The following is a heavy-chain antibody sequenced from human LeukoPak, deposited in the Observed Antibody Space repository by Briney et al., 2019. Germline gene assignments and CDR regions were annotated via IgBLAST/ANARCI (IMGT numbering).Heavy chain of an antibody. Sequence: PGGSLRLSCAASGFTFSSYTMHWVRQAPGKGLEWVAVISYDGSNKYYADSVKGRFTISRDNSKNTLYLQMNSLRAEDTAVYYCARDHVGPPGYWGQGTLVTVSS. J-gene: IGHJ4*02. CDR3: ARDHVGPPGY. CDR2: ISYDGSNK. D-gene: IGHD3-10*01. CDR1: GFTFSSYT. V-gene: IGHV3-30-3*01.